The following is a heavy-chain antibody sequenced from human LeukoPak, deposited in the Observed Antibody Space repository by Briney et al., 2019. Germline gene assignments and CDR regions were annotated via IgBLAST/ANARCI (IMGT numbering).Heavy chain of an antibody. CDR3: ARRYYDYVWGSYRGNYYYYYMDV. J-gene: IGHJ6*03. V-gene: IGHV4-34*01. D-gene: IGHD3-16*02. Sequence: SETLSLTCTVSGGSISSYYWSWIRQPPGKGLEWIGEINHSGSTNYNPSLKSRVTISVDTSKNQFSLKLSSVTAADTAVYYCARRYYDYVWGSYRGNYYYYYMDVWGKGTTVTVSS. CDR1: GGSISSYY. CDR2: INHSGST.